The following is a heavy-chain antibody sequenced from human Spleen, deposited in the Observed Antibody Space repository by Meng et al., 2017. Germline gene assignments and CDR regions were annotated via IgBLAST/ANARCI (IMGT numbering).Heavy chain of an antibody. CDR3: AKPTRSNSRDYS. V-gene: IGHV3-23*04. Sequence: LVWSGGGLVPPGGALRLSCAASGFTFSNYVMSWVRQAPGKGLEWVSSISASGGSTYYADSVKGRFTISRDNSRNTLDLQMNSLRAEDTAVYYCAKPTRSNSRDYSWGQGTLVPVSS. J-gene: IGHJ4*02. D-gene: IGHD4-23*01. CDR1: GFTFSNYV. CDR2: ISASGGST.